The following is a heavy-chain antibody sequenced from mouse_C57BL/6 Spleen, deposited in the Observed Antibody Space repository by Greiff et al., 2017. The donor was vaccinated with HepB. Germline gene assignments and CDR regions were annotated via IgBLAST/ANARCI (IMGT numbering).Heavy chain of an antibody. J-gene: IGHJ2*01. D-gene: IGHD1-1*01. CDR3: ARHYYGSSLRYFDY. Sequence: VQLQQPGAELVKPGASVKLSCKASGYTFTSYWMQWVKQRPGQGLEWIGEIDPSDSYTNYNQKFKGKATLTVDTSSTTAYMQLSSLTSEDSAVYYCARHYYGSSLRYFDYWGQGTTLTVSS. V-gene: IGHV1-50*01. CDR2: IDPSDSYT. CDR1: GYTFTSYW.